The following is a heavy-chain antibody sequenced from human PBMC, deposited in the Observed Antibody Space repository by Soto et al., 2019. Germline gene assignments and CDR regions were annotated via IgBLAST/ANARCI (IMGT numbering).Heavy chain of an antibody. J-gene: IGHJ4*02. CDR1: GYSISSGYY. CDR2: IYHSGRT. CDR3: ATARIVAAGTIVDY. Sequence: SETLSLTCAVSGYSISSGYYCGWFRQPPGKGLEWIGSIYHSGRTYYNPSLRSRVTISVDTSKSQFSLKLCSVSAADTAVYFCATARIVAAGTIVDYWAQRTLVNVSS. D-gene: IGHD6-13*01. V-gene: IGHV4-38-2*01.